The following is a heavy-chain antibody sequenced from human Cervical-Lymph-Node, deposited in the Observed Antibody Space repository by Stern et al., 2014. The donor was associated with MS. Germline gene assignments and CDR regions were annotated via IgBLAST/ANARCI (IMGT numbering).Heavy chain of an antibody. D-gene: IGHD3-22*01. Sequence: EQLVESGGGVVQPGGSLRLSCAASGFTFKNYGMHWARQAPGKGLEWVALISYDGTDIYSADSVKGRFTISRDNSKNTLHLQMDSLKVEDTAVYYCAKDAAMMLVLPLTRRRYGMGVWGQGTTVTVSS. CDR1: GFTFKNYG. CDR3: AKDAAMMLVLPLTRRRYGMGV. CDR2: ISYDGTDI. J-gene: IGHJ6*02. V-gene: IGHV3-30*18.